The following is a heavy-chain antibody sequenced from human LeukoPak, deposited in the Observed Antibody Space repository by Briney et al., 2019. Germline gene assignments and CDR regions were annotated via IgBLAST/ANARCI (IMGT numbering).Heavy chain of an antibody. CDR2: IYHSGST. D-gene: IGHD6-13*01. Sequence: SQTLSLTCTVSGGSISSGGYYWSWIRQPPGKGLEWIGYIYHSGSTYYNPSLKSRVTISVDRSKNQFSLKLSSVTAADAAVYYCARVNMAAAGNAFDIWGQGTMVTVSS. CDR1: GGSISSGGYY. J-gene: IGHJ3*02. CDR3: ARVNMAAAGNAFDI. V-gene: IGHV4-30-2*01.